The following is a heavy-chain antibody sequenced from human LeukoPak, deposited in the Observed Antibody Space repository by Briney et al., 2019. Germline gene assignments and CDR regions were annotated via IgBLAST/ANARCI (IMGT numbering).Heavy chain of an antibody. CDR1: GGSISNYY. CDR2: MYYSGST. CDR3: ARGKGYFDH. J-gene: IGHJ4*02. Sequence: SETLSLTCTVSGGSISNYYWSWIRQPPGKGLEWIGYMYYSGSTNYNPSLKSRVTISVDTSKNQFSLKLSSVTAADTAVYYCARGKGYFDHWGQGTLVTVSS. V-gene: IGHV4-59*01.